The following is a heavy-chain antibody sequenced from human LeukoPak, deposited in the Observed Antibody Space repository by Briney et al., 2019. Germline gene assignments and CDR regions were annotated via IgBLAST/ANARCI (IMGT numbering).Heavy chain of an antibody. Sequence: GGSLRLSCTGSGLNFGAYSFTWVGRAIGQGLEWRGGIRSHTLGGAIDYGASVKGRFTMSIDDSEIVAYLLMDSLKTEYTAVCYCTRRGLQYLHYWGQGILVAVSS. CDR2: IRSHTLGGAI. CDR3: TRRGLQYLHY. D-gene: IGHD2-2*01. V-gene: IGHV3-49*04. J-gene: IGHJ4*02. CDR1: GLNFGAYS.